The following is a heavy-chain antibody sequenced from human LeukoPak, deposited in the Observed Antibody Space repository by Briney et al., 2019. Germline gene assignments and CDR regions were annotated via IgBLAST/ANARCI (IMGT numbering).Heavy chain of an antibody. J-gene: IGHJ4*02. D-gene: IGHD5-12*01. CDR1: GFTFSNFA. CDR2: ISYDGSNK. V-gene: IGHV3-30-3*01. CDR3: ARDRVDIDDY. Sequence: GGSLRLSCSASGFTFSNFALHWVRQAPGMGLEWVAVISYDGSNKYYADSVKGRFTISRDNSKNTLYLQMNSLRAEDTAVYYCARDRVDIDDYWGQGTLVTVSS.